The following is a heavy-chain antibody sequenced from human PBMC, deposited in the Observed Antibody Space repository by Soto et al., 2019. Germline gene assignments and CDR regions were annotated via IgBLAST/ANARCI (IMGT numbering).Heavy chain of an antibody. CDR1: GGSISSSTYY. D-gene: IGHD1-26*01. Sequence: SETLSLTCTVSGGSISSSTYYWGWMRQPPGKGLEWIASFFIGGNTYYNPSLKSRVTISVDTSKNQFSLKLSSVTAADTAVYYCARRYGGNLDYWGQGTLVTVSS. CDR3: ARRYGGNLDY. J-gene: IGHJ4*02. CDR2: FFIGGNT. V-gene: IGHV4-39*07.